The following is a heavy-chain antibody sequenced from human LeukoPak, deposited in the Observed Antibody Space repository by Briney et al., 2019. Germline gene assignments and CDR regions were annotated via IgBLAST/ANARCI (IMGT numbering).Heavy chain of an antibody. CDR3: ARGVLAVSSIPRAFDI. D-gene: IGHD6-19*01. V-gene: IGHV1-18*01. Sequence: ASVKVSCKASGYNFLNYDITWVRQAPGQGLEWLGWTSAHNVNTKYAQKFQGRVTMTTDTSASTAYLELRSLTYDDTAVYYCARGVLAVSSIPRAFDIWGQGTTVTVS. CDR2: TSAHNVNT. CDR1: GYNFLNYD. J-gene: IGHJ3*02.